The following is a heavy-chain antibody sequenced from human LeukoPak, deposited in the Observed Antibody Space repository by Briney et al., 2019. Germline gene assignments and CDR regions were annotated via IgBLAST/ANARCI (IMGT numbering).Heavy chain of an antibody. CDR1: GGSISSYY. CDR3: ARDQVRLTGYYRPYYYGMDV. J-gene: IGHJ6*02. D-gene: IGHD3-9*01. V-gene: IGHV4-59*01. CDR2: IYYSGST. Sequence: SETLSLTCTFSGGSISSYYWSWIRQPPGKGLEWIGYIYYSGSTNYNPSLKSRVTISVDTSKNQFSLKLSSVTAADTAVYYCARDQVRLTGYYRPYYYGMDVWGQGTTVTVSS.